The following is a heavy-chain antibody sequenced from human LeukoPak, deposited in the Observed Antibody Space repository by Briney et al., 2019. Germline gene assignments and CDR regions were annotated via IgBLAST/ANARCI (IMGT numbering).Heavy chain of an antibody. V-gene: IGHV3-73*01. CDR2: IRSKANSYAT. CDR1: GFTFSTFA. Sequence: GGSLRLSCAASGFTFSTFAMSWVRQASGKGLEWVGRIRSKANSYATAYAASVKGRFTISRDDSKNTAYLQMNSLKTEDTAVYYCTRLATVDNTYFDYWGQGTLVTVSS. D-gene: IGHD4-23*01. J-gene: IGHJ4*02. CDR3: TRLATVDNTYFDY.